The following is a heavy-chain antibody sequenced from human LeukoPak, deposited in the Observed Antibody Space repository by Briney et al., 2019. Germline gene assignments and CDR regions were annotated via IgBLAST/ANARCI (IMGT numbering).Heavy chain of an antibody. CDR3: ARQDIVATRRTEFDY. CDR2: ISGYNGNT. V-gene: IGHV1-18*01. Sequence: ASVKVSFKASGYTFTTYGISWVRQAPGQGLEWMGWISGYNGNTNYAQKLQGRVTMTTDTSTSTAYMELRSLRSDDTAVYYCARQDIVATRRTEFDYWGQGTLVTVSS. J-gene: IGHJ4*02. CDR1: GYTFTTYG. D-gene: IGHD5-12*01.